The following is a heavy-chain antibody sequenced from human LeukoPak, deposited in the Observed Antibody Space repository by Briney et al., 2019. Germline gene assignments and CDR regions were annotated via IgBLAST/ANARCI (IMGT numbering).Heavy chain of an antibody. J-gene: IGHJ3*02. CDR1: GGSFSGYY. Sequence: PSETLSLTCAVYGGSFSGYYWSWIRQPPGKGLEWIGEINHSGSTNYNPSLKSRVTISVDTSKNQFSLKLSSVTAADTAVYYCASSQSVGAIPHDAFDIWGQGTMVTVSS. V-gene: IGHV4-34*01. D-gene: IGHD1-26*01. CDR3: ASSQSVGAIPHDAFDI. CDR2: INHSGST.